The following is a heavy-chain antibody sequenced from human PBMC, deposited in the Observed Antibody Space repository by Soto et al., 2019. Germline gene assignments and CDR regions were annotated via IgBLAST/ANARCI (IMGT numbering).Heavy chain of an antibody. CDR2: IFYSGST. CDR3: ARGGYSYGSYFYFDS. D-gene: IGHD5-18*01. Sequence: PSETLSLTCTVSGDSLSSYYWSWIRQPPGKGLEWIGYIFYSGSTNYNPSLKSRVTISVHTSKNQFSLNLSSVTAADTAVYYCARGGYSYGSYFYFDSWGQGTLVTVSS. CDR1: GDSLSSYY. J-gene: IGHJ4*02. V-gene: IGHV4-59*01.